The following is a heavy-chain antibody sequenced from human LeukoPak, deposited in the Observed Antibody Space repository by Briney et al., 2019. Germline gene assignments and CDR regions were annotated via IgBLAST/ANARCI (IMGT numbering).Heavy chain of an antibody. D-gene: IGHD2-2*01. CDR2: ISAYIGHT. Sequence: GASVRVSREVSRHTFTSSGISWVRQAPGQGLEWMGWISAYIGHTNYAQTLQGRDTMSTDTSTSTAYMELRSLRPDDTAVYYCAMDKEGNCSSSSCARGDNWFDPWGQGTLVTVSS. CDR1: RHTFTSSG. CDR3: AMDKEGNCSSSSCARGDNWFDP. J-gene: IGHJ5*02. V-gene: IGHV1-18*01.